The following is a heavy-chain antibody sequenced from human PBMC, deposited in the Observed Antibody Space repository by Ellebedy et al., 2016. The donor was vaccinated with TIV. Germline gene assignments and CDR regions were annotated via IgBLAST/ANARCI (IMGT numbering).Heavy chain of an antibody. CDR1: GYTFTSYY. CDR3: ARGSRWPKRVYHFDN. Sequence: AASVKVSCKASGYTFTSYYVHWVRQAPGQGLKWMGWTNPDSGVTNYARKFQGRATMTTDTSLSTAYMELSRLRSDETAVYYWARGSRWPKRVYHFDNWGQGTLVTVSS. V-gene: IGHV1-2*02. CDR2: TNPDSGVT. D-gene: IGHD6-13*01. J-gene: IGHJ4*02.